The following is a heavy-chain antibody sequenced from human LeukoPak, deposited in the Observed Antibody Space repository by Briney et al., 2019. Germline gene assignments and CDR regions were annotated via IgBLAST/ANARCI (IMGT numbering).Heavy chain of an antibody. D-gene: IGHD5-18*01. CDR2: IKQDGSVK. CDR3: AREVRGYSYHYGMDV. Sequence: GGSLRLSCAASGFTFSSYWMSWVRQAPGKGLEGVANIKQDGSVKYYVDPVKGRFTISRDNAKNSLYLQMNSLRAEDTAVYYCAREVRGYSYHYGMDVWGQGTTVTVSS. V-gene: IGHV3-7*01. J-gene: IGHJ6*02. CDR1: GFTFSSYW.